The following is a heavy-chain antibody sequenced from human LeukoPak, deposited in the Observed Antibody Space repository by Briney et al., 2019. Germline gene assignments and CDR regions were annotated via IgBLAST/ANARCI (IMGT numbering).Heavy chain of an antibody. J-gene: IGHJ6*02. CDR1: GFTVSSNY. V-gene: IGHV3-66*01. Sequence: GGSLRLSCAASGFTVSSNYMSWVRQAPGKGLEWVSVIYSGGSTYYADSVKGRFTISRDNSKNTLYLQMNSLRAEDTAVYYCARDRVSSGSFYGMDVWGQGTTVTVSS. D-gene: IGHD3-10*01. CDR2: IYSGGST. CDR3: ARDRVSSGSFYGMDV.